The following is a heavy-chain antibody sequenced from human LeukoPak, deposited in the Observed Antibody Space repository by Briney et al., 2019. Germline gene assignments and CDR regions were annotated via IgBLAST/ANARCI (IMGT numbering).Heavy chain of an antibody. V-gene: IGHV4-34*01. D-gene: IGHD2-15*01. CDR1: GGSFSGYY. CDR3: ARGRNPRTAGYCSGGSCYRIGMDV. CDR2: IKHSGST. J-gene: IGHJ6*04. Sequence: SETLSLTCAVYGGSFSGYYWRWIRQPPAKGLEWMGEIKHSGSTNYNPSLKSRVTISVDTSKNQFSLKLSSVTAAYTAVYYCARGRNPRTAGYCSGGSCYRIGMDVGGEGTTVTVSS.